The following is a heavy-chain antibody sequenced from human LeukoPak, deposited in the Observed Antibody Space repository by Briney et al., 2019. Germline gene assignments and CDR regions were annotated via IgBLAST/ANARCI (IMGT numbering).Heavy chain of an antibody. J-gene: IGHJ3*02. CDR2: ISGSGGST. V-gene: IGHV3-23*01. Sequence: GGSLXLSXAASGFTFSSYAMSWVRQAPGKGLEWVSAISGSGGSTYYADSVKGRFTTSRDNSKNTLYLQMNSLRAEDTAVYYCAKSQGPGNHAFDIWGQGTMVTVSS. CDR1: GFTFSSYA. D-gene: IGHD1-14*01. CDR3: AKSQGPGNHAFDI.